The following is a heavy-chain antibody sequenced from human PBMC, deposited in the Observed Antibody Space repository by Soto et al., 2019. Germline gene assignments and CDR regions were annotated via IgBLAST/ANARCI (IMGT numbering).Heavy chain of an antibody. CDR3: ARGPLYYDDASGQYYRGPFDS. J-gene: IGHJ4*02. V-gene: IGHV4-61*01. CDR1: GVSVTGGNFF. CDR2: ISNSETT. Sequence: QVQLQGSGPRLVKPSEALSLSCTVSGVSVTGGNFFWCWVRQPPGKTLEWLGCISNSETTNSNPSLKSRLTLSLDTSRNQFSLRLNSVTAADTAVYFCARGPLYYDDASGQYYRGPFDSWGQGSLVTVSS. D-gene: IGHD3-22*01.